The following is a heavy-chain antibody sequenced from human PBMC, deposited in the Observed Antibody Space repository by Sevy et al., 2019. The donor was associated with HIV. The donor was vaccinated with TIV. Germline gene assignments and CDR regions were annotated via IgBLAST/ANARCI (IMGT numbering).Heavy chain of an antibody. D-gene: IGHD6-19*01. CDR3: VKYLMYASGSTLYYGMDV. CDR1: GFIFSSYA. V-gene: IGHV3-64D*06. J-gene: IGHJ6*02. Sequence: GGSLRLSCAASGFIFSSYAMSWVRQAPGKGLEYVSVISSNGGSTYYADPVKGRFTISRDNSKNTLFLQMSSLRPEDTAVYYCVKYLMYASGSTLYYGMDVWGQGTTVTVSS. CDR2: ISSNGGST.